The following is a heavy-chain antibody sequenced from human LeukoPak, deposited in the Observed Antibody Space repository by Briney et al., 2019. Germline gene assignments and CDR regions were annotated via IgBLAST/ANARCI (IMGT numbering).Heavy chain of an antibody. CDR3: ARDLGFGSGYDLGY. D-gene: IGHD5-12*01. J-gene: IGHJ4*02. Sequence: SETLSLTCTVSGGSFSTYYWSWIRQPPGKGLEWIGYIYYSGSTNYNPSLKSRVTISVDTSKNQFSLKLSSVTAADTAVYYCARDLGFGSGYDLGYWGQGTLVTVSS. V-gene: IGHV4-59*01. CDR2: IYYSGST. CDR1: GGSFSTYY.